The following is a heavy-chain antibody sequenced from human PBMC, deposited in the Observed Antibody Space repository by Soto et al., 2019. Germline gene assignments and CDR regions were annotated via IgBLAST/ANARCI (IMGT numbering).Heavy chain of an antibody. J-gene: IGHJ4*02. V-gene: IGHV3-30-3*01. CDR2: ISDDGSNK. D-gene: IGHD5-18*01. CDR1: GLTFSRYG. Sequence: QVQLVESGGGVVQPGRSLRLSCAASGLTFSRYGMHWVRQAPGKGLEWVAVISDDGSNKYYADSVKGRFTISRDNSKNTLYLQMSSLGVEDTAVYYCASSTAMVTLAPQNWGQGTLVTVSS. CDR3: ASSTAMVTLAPQN.